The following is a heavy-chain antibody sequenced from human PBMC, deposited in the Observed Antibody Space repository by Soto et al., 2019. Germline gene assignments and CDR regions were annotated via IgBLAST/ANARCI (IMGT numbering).Heavy chain of an antibody. V-gene: IGHV3-23*01. CDR1: GFTFSSYA. J-gene: IGHJ4*02. D-gene: IGHD1-20*01. CDR2: ISGSGGST. Sequence: GGSLRLSCASSGFTFSSYAMSLVRQAPGKGLEWVSAISGSGGSTYYADSVKGRFTISRDNSKNTLYLQMNSLRAEDTAVYYCAKVADRSSELHITARIDYWGQGTLVTVSS. CDR3: AKVADRSSELHITARIDY.